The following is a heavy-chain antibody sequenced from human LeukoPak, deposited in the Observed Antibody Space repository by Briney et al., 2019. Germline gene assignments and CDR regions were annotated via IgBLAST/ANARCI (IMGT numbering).Heavy chain of an antibody. CDR1: GLTFSSYA. D-gene: IGHD3-9*01. CDR3: ARRGRYFDFDL. V-gene: IGHV3-23*01. CDR2: ISGSGGST. Sequence: GGSLRLSCAASGLTFSSYAMSWVRQAPGKGLEWVSAISGSGGSTYYADSVKGRFTISRDNSKNTLYLQMNSLRAEDTAVYYCARRGRYFDFDLWGQGTLVTVSS. J-gene: IGHJ4*02.